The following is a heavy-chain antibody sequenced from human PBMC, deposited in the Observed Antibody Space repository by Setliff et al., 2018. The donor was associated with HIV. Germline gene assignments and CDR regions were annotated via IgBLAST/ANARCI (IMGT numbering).Heavy chain of an antibody. D-gene: IGHD6-6*01. CDR3: ARDYAAARAVDY. Sequence: RASVKVSCKASGYTFTSYAMHWVRQAPGQRLEWMGWINAGNGNTKYSQKFQGRVTITRDTSASTAYMELSSLRSEDTAVYYCARDYAAARAVDYWGQGTLVTVSS. CDR2: INAGNGNT. J-gene: IGHJ4*02. CDR1: GYTFTSYA. V-gene: IGHV1-3*01.